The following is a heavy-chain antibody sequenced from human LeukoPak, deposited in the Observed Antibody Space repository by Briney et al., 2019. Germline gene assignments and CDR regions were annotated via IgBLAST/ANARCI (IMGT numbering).Heavy chain of an antibody. CDR1: GGSFSGYY. J-gene: IGHJ5*02. CDR2: INHSGST. Sequence: SETLSLTCAVYGGSFSGYYWSWIRQPPGKGLEWIGEINHSGSTNYNPSLKSRVTISVDTSKNQFSLKLSSVTAADTAVYYCARGRRWLQFFWFDPWGQGTLVTVSS. D-gene: IGHD5-24*01. CDR3: ARGRRWLQFFWFDP. V-gene: IGHV4-34*01.